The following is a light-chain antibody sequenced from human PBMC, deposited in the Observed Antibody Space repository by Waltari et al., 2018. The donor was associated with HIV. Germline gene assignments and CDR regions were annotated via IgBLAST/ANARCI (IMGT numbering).Light chain of an antibody. CDR1: SSDVGAYNY. Sequence: QSALTQPRSVSGSPGQSVTISCTGTSSDVGAYNYVSWYQQHTGKAPKLMIYDVNKVPSGVHDRCSGSKSCKTASLNISERQTEDESDDYGCSYARIWGVFGTGTKVTVL. CDR3: CSYARIWGV. CDR2: DVN. V-gene: IGLV2-11*01. J-gene: IGLJ1*01.